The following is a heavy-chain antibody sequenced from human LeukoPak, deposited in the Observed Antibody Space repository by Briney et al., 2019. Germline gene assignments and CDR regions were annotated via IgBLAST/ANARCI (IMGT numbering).Heavy chain of an antibody. CDR1: GGTFSGYH. CDR2: SNDSGGT. V-gene: IGHV4-34*01. J-gene: IGHJ6*03. D-gene: IGHD1-26*01. Sequence: SETLSLTCAVYGGTFSGYHWSWIRQPPGKRLEWVGESNDSGGTNYNPSLKSRVTISADKSKNQVSLKLTSVTAADTAVYYCARLSVIVGAALEYYYYYMDVWGQGTTVTVSS. CDR3: ARLSVIVGAALEYYYYYMDV.